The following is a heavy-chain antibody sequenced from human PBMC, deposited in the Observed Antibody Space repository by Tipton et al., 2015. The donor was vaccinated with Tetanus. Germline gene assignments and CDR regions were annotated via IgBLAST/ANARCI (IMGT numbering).Heavy chain of an antibody. CDR2: IHYSGST. Sequence: TLSLTCSVSGGSISSGGHYWGWVRQHPGKGLERIGNIHYSGSTFYNPSLKSRVTISVDTSKNQFSLKLNSVTAADTAVYYCAREGAPRAFDIWGQGTMVTVSS. CDR1: GGSISSGGHY. V-gene: IGHV4-31*03. J-gene: IGHJ3*02. CDR3: AREGAPRAFDI.